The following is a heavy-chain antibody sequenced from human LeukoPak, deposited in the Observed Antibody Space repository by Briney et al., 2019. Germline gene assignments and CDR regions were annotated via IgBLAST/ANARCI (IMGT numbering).Heavy chain of an antibody. CDR1: GGTFSSYA. Sequence: SVKVSCKASGGTFSSYAISWVRHAPGQGLEWMGGIIPIFGTANYAQKFQGRVTITTDESTSTAYMELSSLRSEDTAVYYCARGPTSRDGYKYFDYWGQGTLVTVSS. D-gene: IGHD5-24*01. J-gene: IGHJ4*02. CDR2: IIPIFGTA. CDR3: ARGPTSRDGYKYFDY. V-gene: IGHV1-69*05.